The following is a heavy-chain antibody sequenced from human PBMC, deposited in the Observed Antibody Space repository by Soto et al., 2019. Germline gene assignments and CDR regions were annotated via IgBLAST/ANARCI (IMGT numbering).Heavy chain of an antibody. Sequence: GGSLRLSCAASGFTFSSYAMSWVRQAPGKGLEWVSAISGSGGSTYYADSVKGRFTIARNNSKNTLYLQMNSLRAEDTVVYYCVPVPKPRLNDAFDIWGQWTMVAVSS. CDR2: ISGSGGST. D-gene: IGHD3-22*01. CDR1: GFTFSSYA. J-gene: IGHJ3*02. V-gene: IGHV3-23*01. CDR3: VPVPKPRLNDAFDI.